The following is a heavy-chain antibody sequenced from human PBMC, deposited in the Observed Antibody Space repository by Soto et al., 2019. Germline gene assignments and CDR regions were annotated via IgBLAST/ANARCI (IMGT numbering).Heavy chain of an antibody. CDR2: IKEDGTRQ. V-gene: IGHV3-7*01. Sequence: GGSLRLSCAASGFTFSTYWMTWVRQAPGKGLEWVATIKEDGTRQHYVDSVKGRFTISRDNAKNTVYLQMTSLRAEDTAVYFCARDRSYAMEVWGQGTRVTVSS. CDR3: ARDRSYAMEV. CDR1: GFTFSTYW. J-gene: IGHJ6*02.